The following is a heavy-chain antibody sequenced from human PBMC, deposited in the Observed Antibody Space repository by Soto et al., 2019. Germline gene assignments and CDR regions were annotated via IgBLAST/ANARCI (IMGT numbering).Heavy chain of an antibody. CDR3: ASSMTTVTPNYYYGMDV. D-gene: IGHD4-17*01. Sequence: QVQLQESGPGLVKPSETLSLTCTVSGGSISSYYWSWIRQPPGKGLEWIGYIYYSGSTNYNPSLKSRVTISVXXSXNXXSLKLSSVTAADTAVYYCASSMTTVTPNYYYGMDVWGQGTTVTVSS. V-gene: IGHV4-59*01. J-gene: IGHJ6*02. CDR2: IYYSGST. CDR1: GGSISSYY.